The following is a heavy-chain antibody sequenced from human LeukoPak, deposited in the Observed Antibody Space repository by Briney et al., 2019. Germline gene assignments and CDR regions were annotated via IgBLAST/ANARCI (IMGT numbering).Heavy chain of an antibody. Sequence: SETLSLTCTVSGGSISSYYWNWIRQPPGKGLEWIGYIYYSGSSNYNSSFKSRVTISVDTSKNQLSLKLSSVTAADTAMYYCARTKYCSSTSCYNAFDIWGQGTMVTVSS. V-gene: IGHV4-59*01. CDR3: ARTKYCSSTSCYNAFDI. CDR1: GGSISSYY. CDR2: IYYSGSS. J-gene: IGHJ3*02. D-gene: IGHD2-2*02.